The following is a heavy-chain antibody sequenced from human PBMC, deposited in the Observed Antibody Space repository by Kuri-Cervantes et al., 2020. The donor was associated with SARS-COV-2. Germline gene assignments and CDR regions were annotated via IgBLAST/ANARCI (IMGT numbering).Heavy chain of an antibody. V-gene: IGHV3-23*01. J-gene: IGHJ4*02. Sequence: GASLKISCAASLFTFSGHWIHWVRQAPGKGLEWVSAISGSGGSTYYADSVKGRFTIPRDNSKNTLYLQMNSLRAEDTAIYYCATGSGDYVLVYWGQGTLVTVSS. D-gene: IGHD4-17*01. CDR1: LFTFSGHW. CDR2: ISGSGGST. CDR3: ATGSGDYVLVY.